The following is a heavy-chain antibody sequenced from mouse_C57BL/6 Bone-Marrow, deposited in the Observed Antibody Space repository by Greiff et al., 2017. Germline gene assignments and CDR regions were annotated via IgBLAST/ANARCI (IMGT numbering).Heavy chain of an antibody. CDR3: AREDDGYYPDY. J-gene: IGHJ2*01. CDR2: IDPSDSYT. D-gene: IGHD2-3*01. CDR1: GYTFTSYW. V-gene: IGHV1-69*01. Sequence: QVQLQQPGAELVMPGASVKLSCKASGYTFTSYWMHWVKQRPGQGLEWIGEIDPSDSYTNYNQKFKGKSTWTVDKSSSTAYMQLSSLTSEDSAVYYCAREDDGYYPDYWGQGTTLTVSS.